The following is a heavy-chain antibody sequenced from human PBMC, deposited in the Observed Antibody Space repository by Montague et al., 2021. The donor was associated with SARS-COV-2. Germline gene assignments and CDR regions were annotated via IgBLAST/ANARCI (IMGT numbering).Heavy chain of an antibody. J-gene: IGHJ4*01. CDR3: AREPDYGDYFDY. V-gene: IGHV4-34*01. Sequence: SETLSLTCAVYGGSFNNYYWSWIRQAPGKGLEWIGEIDQGGATNYSPSLRSRVTISVDTSKNQFSLKLSSVTAADTAVYYCAREPDYGDYFDYWGQGTLVTVSS. CDR2: IDQGGAT. D-gene: IGHD4-17*01. CDR1: GGSFNNYY.